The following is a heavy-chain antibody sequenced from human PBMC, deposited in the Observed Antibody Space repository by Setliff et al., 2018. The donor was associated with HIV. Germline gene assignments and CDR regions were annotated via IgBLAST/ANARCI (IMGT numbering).Heavy chain of an antibody. Sequence: GASVKVSCTASGYSFTGYYVNWVRQAPGQGLEWMGRINPKSGATNLAQKFQGRVTLTRDTSVTTVYMELTSLRSDDTAVYYCARKDGVGYCDSNSCYGIGPIDFWGQGSLVTV. CDR1: GYSFTGYY. CDR3: ARKDGVGYCDSNSCYGIGPIDF. V-gene: IGHV1-2*06. D-gene: IGHD2-2*01. CDR2: INPKSGAT. J-gene: IGHJ4*02.